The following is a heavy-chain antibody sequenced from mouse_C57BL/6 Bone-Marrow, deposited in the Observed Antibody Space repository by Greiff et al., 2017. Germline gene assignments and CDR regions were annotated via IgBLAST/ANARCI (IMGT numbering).Heavy chain of an antibody. CDR3: ARKGDYYGSSPYYYAMDY. D-gene: IGHD1-1*01. CDR1: GYTFTGYW. CDR2: ILPGSGST. V-gene: IGHV1-9*01. J-gene: IGHJ4*01. Sequence: QVQLQQSGAELMKPGASVKLSCKATGYTFTGYWIEWVKQRPGHGLEWIGEILPGSGSTNYNEKFKGKATFTADTSSNTAYMQLSSLTTEDSAIYYCARKGDYYGSSPYYYAMDYWGQGTSVTVSS.